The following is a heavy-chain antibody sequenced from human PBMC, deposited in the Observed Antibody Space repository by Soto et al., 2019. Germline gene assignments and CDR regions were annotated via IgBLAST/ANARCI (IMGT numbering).Heavy chain of an antibody. J-gene: IGHJ6*03. CDR1: GYTFTNYG. CDR2: ISTYNGNT. D-gene: IGHD4-17*01. Sequence: QVRLVQSGAEVKQPGASVKVSCKASGYTFTNYGFTWVRQAPGQGLEWLGWISTYNGNTKYAQKVQGRLTMTTDTSTSTANMELTSLRSDDTALYYCARTTVTASYYYIDVWGKGSTVTVSS. V-gene: IGHV1-18*01. CDR3: ARTTVTASYYYIDV.